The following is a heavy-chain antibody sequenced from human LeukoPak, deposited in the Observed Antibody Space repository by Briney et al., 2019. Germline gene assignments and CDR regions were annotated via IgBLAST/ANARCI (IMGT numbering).Heavy chain of an antibody. CDR2: ISSSSSII. V-gene: IGHV3-48*02. Sequence: PGGSLRLSCAASGFAFSTYSMNWVRQAPGKGLEWVSYISSSSSIIYYADSVKGRFTISRDNAKNSLYLQMNSLRDEDTAVYYCARGCICGGDCYSSNWLDPWGQGTLVTVSS. J-gene: IGHJ5*02. CDR3: ARGCICGGDCYSSNWLDP. D-gene: IGHD2-21*02. CDR1: GFAFSTYS.